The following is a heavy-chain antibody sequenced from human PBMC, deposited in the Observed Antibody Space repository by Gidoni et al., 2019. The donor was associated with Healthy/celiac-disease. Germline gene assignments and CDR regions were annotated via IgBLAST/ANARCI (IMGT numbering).Heavy chain of an antibody. CDR2: IYWDDDK. CDR3: AHRRSYSNYLGDAFDI. J-gene: IGHJ3*02. D-gene: IGHD4-4*01. Sequence: QITLKESGPTLVKPTQTLTLTCTFSGFSLSTSGVGVGWIRQPPGKALEWLALIYWDDDKRYSPSLKSRLTITKDISKNQVVLTMTNMDPVDTATYYCAHRRSYSNYLGDAFDIWGQGTMVTVSS. V-gene: IGHV2-5*02. CDR1: GFSLSTSGVG.